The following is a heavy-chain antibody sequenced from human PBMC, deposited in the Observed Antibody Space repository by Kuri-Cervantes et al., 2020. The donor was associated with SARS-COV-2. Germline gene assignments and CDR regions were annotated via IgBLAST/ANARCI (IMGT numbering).Heavy chain of an antibody. Sequence: SETLSLTCTVSGGSISSSSYYWGWIRQPPGKGLEWIGSIYYSGSTYYNPSLKSRVTISVDTSKNQFSLKLSSVTAADTAVYYCAREGYCTNGVLCLDYWGQGTLVTVSS. CDR1: GGSISSSSYY. D-gene: IGHD2-8*01. J-gene: IGHJ4*02. V-gene: IGHV4-39*01. CDR2: IYYSGST. CDR3: AREGYCTNGVLCLDY.